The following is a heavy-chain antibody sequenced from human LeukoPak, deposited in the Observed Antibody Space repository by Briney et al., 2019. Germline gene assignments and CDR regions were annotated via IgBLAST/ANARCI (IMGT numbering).Heavy chain of an antibody. CDR2: IDPSGYTI. V-gene: IGHV3-21*01. CDR3: ARDKGGMVPFDY. D-gene: IGHD3-10*01. Sequence: PGGSLRLSCAASGFTFSTYAMNWVRQAPGRGLQWVSSIDPSGYTIFYADSVKGRFTIARDDAKNSLYLQMNSLRAEDTAVYFCARDKGGMVPFDYWGQGTLVTVSS. J-gene: IGHJ4*02. CDR1: GFTFSTYA.